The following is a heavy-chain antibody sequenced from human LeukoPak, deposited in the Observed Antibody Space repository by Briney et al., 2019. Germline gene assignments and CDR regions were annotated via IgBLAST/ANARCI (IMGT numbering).Heavy chain of an antibody. CDR1: GYTFTGHY. CDR3: GTLLSNGPFDY. J-gene: IGHJ4*02. CDR2: IYPNSGAT. V-gene: IGHV1-2*02. Sequence: GASVKVSCKASGYTFTGHYMHWVRQAPGQGLEWMGWIYPNSGATKYAQKFQGRVTMTRDTSVSTAYMELSGLRSDDTAVYYCGTLLSNGPFDYWGQGSLVTVSS.